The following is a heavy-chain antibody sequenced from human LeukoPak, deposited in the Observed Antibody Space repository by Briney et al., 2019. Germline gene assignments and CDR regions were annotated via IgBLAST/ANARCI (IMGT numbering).Heavy chain of an antibody. V-gene: IGHV3-33*01. J-gene: IGHJ4*02. D-gene: IGHD2-2*01. CDR2: IWYDGSNK. Sequence: GRSLRLSCAASGFTFSSYGMHWVRQAPGKGLEWVAVIWYDGSNKYYADSVKGRFTISRDNSKNTLYLQMNSLRAEDTAVYYCARGRGGIVVVPAAAHQLYYFDYWGQGTLVTVSS. CDR1: GFTFSSYG. CDR3: ARGRGGIVVVPAAAHQLYYFDY.